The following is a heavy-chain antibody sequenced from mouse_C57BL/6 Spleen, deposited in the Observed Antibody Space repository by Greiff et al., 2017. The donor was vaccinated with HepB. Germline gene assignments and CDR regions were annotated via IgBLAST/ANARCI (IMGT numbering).Heavy chain of an antibody. CDR3: ARRELRRDYYAMDY. D-gene: IGHD2-4*01. CDR1: GYTFTSYW. Sequence: VQLQQPGAELVRPGTSVKLSCKASGYTFTSYWMHWVKQRPGQGLEWIGVIDPSDSYTNYNQKFKGKATLAVDTSSSTAYMQLSSLTSEDSAVYYCARRELRRDYYAMDYWGQGTSVTVSS. J-gene: IGHJ4*01. V-gene: IGHV1-59*01. CDR2: IDPSDSYT.